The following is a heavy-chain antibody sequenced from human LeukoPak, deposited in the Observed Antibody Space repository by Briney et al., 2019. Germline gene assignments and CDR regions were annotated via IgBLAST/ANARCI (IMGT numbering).Heavy chain of an antibody. CDR1: GGSISSYY. V-gene: IGHV4-59*12. CDR2: IYYSGST. CDR3: ARLKRGAVAGT. J-gene: IGHJ5*02. D-gene: IGHD6-19*01. Sequence: KPSETLSLTCTVSGGSISSYYWSWIRQPLGKGLEWIGYIYYSGSTNYNPSLKSRVTISVDTSKNQFSLKLSSVTAADTAVYYCARLKRGAVAGTWGQGTLVTVSS.